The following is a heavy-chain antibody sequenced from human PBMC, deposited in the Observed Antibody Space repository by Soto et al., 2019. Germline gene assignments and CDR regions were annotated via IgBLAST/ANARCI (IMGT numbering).Heavy chain of an antibody. CDR2: IDPSDSYT. D-gene: IGHD2-2*02. Sequence: GESLKISCKGSGYSFTSYWISWVRQMPGKGLEWMGRIDPSDSYTNYSPSFQGHVTISADKSISTAYLQWRSLKASDTAMYYCARQGDCSSTSCYTGYYYYYGMDVWGQGTTVTVSS. J-gene: IGHJ6*02. V-gene: IGHV5-10-1*01. CDR3: ARQGDCSSTSCYTGYYYYYGMDV. CDR1: GYSFTSYW.